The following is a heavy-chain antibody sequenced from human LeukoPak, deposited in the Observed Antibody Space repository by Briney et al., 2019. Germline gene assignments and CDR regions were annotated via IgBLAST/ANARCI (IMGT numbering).Heavy chain of an antibody. J-gene: IGHJ5*02. D-gene: IGHD1-26*01. V-gene: IGHV3-30*19. Sequence: GGSLRLSCAASGFTFSSYGMHWVRQAPGKGLEWVAVIWYDGSNKYYADSVKGRFTISRDNSKNTLYLQMNSLRAEDTAVYYCARDLGGSYQGNWFDPWGQGTLVTVSS. CDR2: IWYDGSNK. CDR3: ARDLGGSYQGNWFDP. CDR1: GFTFSSYG.